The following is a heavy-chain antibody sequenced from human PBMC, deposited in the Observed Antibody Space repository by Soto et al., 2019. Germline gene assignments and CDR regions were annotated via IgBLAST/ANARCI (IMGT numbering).Heavy chain of an antibody. J-gene: IGHJ6*04. Sequence: GGSLRLSCAASGFTFSNYAMHWVRQAPGKGLEWVAVISYDGSIKYYADSVKGRFTISRDNSKNTLYLQMNSLRAEDTAVYFRGRGGPEYYYDRDVWGKGTTVTVSS. D-gene: IGHD3-10*01. CDR2: ISYDGSIK. V-gene: IGHV3-30-3*01. CDR3: GRGGPEYYYDRDV. CDR1: GFTFSNYA.